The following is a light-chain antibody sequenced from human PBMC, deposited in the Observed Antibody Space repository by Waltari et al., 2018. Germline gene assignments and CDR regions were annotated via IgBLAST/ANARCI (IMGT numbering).Light chain of an antibody. Sequence: AIQLTQSPSSLSASVGDRVTIACRASQDMNWDLAWYQQKPGKAPKLLIYYASSLQSGVPSRFSGSGSGTDFTLTISSLQPDDFATYYCQQYNSYSWTFGQGTKVEIK. CDR3: QQYNSYSWT. CDR1: QDMNWD. J-gene: IGKJ1*01. CDR2: YAS. V-gene: IGKV1-13*02.